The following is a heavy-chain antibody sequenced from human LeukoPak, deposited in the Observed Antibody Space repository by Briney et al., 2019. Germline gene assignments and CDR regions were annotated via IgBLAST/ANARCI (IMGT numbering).Heavy chain of an antibody. CDR1: GFTFSSYS. CDR2: ISSSSSYI. V-gene: IGHV3-21*01. CDR3: ARVGGSGSLYYYYGMDV. J-gene: IGHJ6*02. D-gene: IGHD3-10*01. Sequence: PGGSLRLSCAASGFTFSSYSMNWVRQAPGKGLEWVSSISSSSSYIYYADSVKGRFTISRDNAKNSLYLQMNSLRAEDTAVYYCARVGGSGSLYYYYGMDVWGQGTTVTVSS.